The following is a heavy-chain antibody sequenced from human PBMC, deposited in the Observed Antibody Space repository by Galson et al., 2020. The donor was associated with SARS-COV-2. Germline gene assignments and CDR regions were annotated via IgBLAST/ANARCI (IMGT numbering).Heavy chain of an antibody. CDR1: GFTFSSYA. CDR2: ISGSGGST. D-gene: IGHD3-9*01. CDR3: AKVDYDILTVGDY. V-gene: IGHV3-23*01. Sequence: GESLKISCAASGFTFSSYAMSWVRQAPGKGLEWVSAISGSGGSTYYADSVKGRFTISRDNSKNTLYLQMNSLRAEDTAVYYCAKVDYDILTVGDYWGQGTLVTVSS. J-gene: IGHJ4*02.